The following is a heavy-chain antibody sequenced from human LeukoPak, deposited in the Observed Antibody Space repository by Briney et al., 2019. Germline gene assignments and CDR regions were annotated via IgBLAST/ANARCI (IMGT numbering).Heavy chain of an antibody. J-gene: IGHJ6*02. CDR2: ISYDGSNK. V-gene: IGHV3-30-3*01. Sequence: PGGSPRLSCAASGFTFSSYAMHWVRQAPGKGLEWVAVISYDGSNKYYADSVKGRFTISRDNSKNTLYLQMNSLRAEDTAVYYCARAQRFGELLLLHYYGMDVWGQGTTVTVSS. CDR1: GFTFSSYA. CDR3: ARAQRFGELLLLHYYGMDV. D-gene: IGHD3-10*01.